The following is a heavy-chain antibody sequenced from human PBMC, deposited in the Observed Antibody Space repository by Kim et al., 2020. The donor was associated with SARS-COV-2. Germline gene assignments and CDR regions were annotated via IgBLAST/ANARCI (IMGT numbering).Heavy chain of an antibody. CDR2: INPNTGGT. J-gene: IGHJ3*02. V-gene: IGHV1-2*06. CDR3: AREQAGLGRILMVIDAFDI. CDR1: GYTFTGYY. Sequence: ASVKVSCKASGYTFTGYYIHWVRQAPGQGLEWMGRINPNTGGTNYAQKFQGRVTMTRDTSISTAYMELSRLRSDDTAVYYCAREQAGLGRILMVIDAFDIWGQGTMVTVSS. D-gene: IGHD3-22*01.